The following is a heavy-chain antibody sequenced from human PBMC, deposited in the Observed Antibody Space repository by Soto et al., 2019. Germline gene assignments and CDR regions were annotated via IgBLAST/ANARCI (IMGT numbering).Heavy chain of an antibody. CDR2: ISYDGSNK. Sequence: GGSLRLSCAASGFTFSSYAMHWVRQAPGKGLEWVAVISYDGSNKYYADSVKGRFTISRDNSKNTLYLQMNSLRAEDTAIYYCARGGYSSSSDYYYGRDVWGQGTTVTVSS. V-gene: IGHV3-30-3*01. CDR1: GFTFSSYA. D-gene: IGHD6-6*01. J-gene: IGHJ6*02. CDR3: ARGGYSSSSDYYYGRDV.